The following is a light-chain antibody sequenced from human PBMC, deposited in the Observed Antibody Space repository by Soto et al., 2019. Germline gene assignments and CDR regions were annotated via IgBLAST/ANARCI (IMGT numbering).Light chain of an antibody. CDR2: DAS. CDR1: QSVRTS. Sequence: EVVLTQSQATLSLSPGERPTLSCRASQSVRTSLAWYQHNPGQAPRLVXYDASLRANGVPARFGGSGSGTDFTLTINSLETEDFAVYYCQQRNVWPPITFGQGTRLEIK. V-gene: IGKV3-11*01. J-gene: IGKJ5*01. CDR3: QQRNVWPPIT.